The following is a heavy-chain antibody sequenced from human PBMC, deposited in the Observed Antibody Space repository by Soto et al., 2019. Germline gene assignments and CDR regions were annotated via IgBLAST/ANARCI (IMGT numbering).Heavy chain of an antibody. J-gene: IGHJ4*02. V-gene: IGHV1-69*01. D-gene: IGHD3-22*01. CDR1: GGTFSSFV. Sequence: QVHLVQSGAEVKKPGSSVKVSCKASGGTFSSFVVSWVRQAPGQGLEWMGGIIPIFGTANYAQKFQGRVTITADESTSTAYMELSSLRSEDTAVYYCDKRAGSCYYYFDYWGQGTLVTVSS. CDR3: DKRAGSCYYYFDY. CDR2: IIPIFGTA.